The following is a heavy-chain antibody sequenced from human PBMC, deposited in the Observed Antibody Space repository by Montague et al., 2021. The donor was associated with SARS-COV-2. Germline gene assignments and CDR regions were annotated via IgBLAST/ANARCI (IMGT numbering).Heavy chain of an antibody. D-gene: IGHD5-24*01. V-gene: IGHV4-39*02. Sequence: SETLSLTCTVSGAPLTAGTYHWAWIRQPPGQGLEWVGNIFHSGSASYNPYLKSRVTMSVDTSKKHFSLRLSSVTAADTAVYYCARIGDGYNAPPGYWGQGTLVTVSS. J-gene: IGHJ4*02. CDR3: ARIGDGYNAPPGY. CDR1: GAPLTAGTYH. CDR2: IFHSGSA.